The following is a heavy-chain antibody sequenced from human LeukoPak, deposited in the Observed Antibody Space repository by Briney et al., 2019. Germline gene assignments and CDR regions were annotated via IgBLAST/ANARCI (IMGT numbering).Heavy chain of an antibody. Sequence: ASVKVSCKASGYIFSSYGINWVRQAPGQGLEWMGWISAYNGNTNYAQKLQGRVTNPTDTSTSKAYMELRSLRSDDTAVYYCAREGYTTVTPDYWGQGTLVTVSS. CDR1: GYIFSSYG. CDR3: AREGYTTVTPDY. D-gene: IGHD4-17*01. J-gene: IGHJ4*02. CDR2: ISAYNGNT. V-gene: IGHV1-18*01.